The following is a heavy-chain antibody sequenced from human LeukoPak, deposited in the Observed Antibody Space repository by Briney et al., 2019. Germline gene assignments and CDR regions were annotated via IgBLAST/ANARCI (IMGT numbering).Heavy chain of an antibody. Sequence: PSETLSLTCVVSGYSISSGYYWGWIRQPPGKGLEWIGSVFASGRTYYNPSLKSRVTISVDTSKNQFSLKLSSVTAADTAVHYCARAQVGALLGFYYYYMDVWGKGTTVTVSS. CDR3: ARAQVGALLGFYYYYMDV. J-gene: IGHJ6*03. CDR2: VFASGRT. CDR1: GYSISSGYY. D-gene: IGHD1-26*01. V-gene: IGHV4-38-2*01.